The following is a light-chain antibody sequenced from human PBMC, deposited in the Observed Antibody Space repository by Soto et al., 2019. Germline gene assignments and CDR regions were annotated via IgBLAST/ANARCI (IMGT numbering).Light chain of an antibody. CDR3: EQSYSTPRT. CDR1: QSISSY. J-gene: IGKJ2*02. V-gene: IGKV1-39*01. CDR2: AAC. Sequence: DIQMTQSPSSLSASVGDRVTITCRASQSISSYLNWYQQKPGKAPKLLFYAACSLQSGVPSRFSGSGFGSDFTLTISSLQPEDFATYYCEQSYSTPRTSGHGTKLEIK.